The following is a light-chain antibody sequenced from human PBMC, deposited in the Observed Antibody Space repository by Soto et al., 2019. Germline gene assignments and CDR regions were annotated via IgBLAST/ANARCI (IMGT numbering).Light chain of an antibody. CDR2: GAY. J-gene: IGKJ1*01. CDR1: QDISND. CDR3: QQYNNWPPWT. V-gene: IGKV3-15*01. Sequence: EIVLTQSPVTLSVSPGERATLSCRASQDISNDLAWYQQKPGQAPRLLMYGAYSRATGIPARFSGSGSGTEFTLTISSLQSEDYAVYYCQQYNNWPPWTFGQGTKVEIK.